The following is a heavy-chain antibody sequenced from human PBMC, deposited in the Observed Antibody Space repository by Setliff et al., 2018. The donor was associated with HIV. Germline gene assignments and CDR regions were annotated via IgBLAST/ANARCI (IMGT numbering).Heavy chain of an antibody. CDR2: INAGDDNT. CDR1: GYTFSTNA. J-gene: IGHJ6*02. CDR3: AREIGGQVAHVPYGMDV. V-gene: IGHV1-3*01. D-gene: IGHD5-12*01. Sequence: ASVKVSCKAFGYTFSTNAIHWVRQAPGQRLEWMGYINAGDDNTRYSEKFQGRVTITRDTSANTAYMELSSLRSDDTAVYYCAREIGGQVAHVPYGMDVWGQGTTVTVSS.